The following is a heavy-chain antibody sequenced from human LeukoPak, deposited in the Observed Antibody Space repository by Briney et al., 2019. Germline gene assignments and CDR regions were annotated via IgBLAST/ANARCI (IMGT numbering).Heavy chain of an antibody. V-gene: IGHV1-2*02. J-gene: IGHJ4*02. CDR3: ARTNGGYEYN. Sequence: GASVKVSCKASGYSLTGYYIHWVRQAPGQGLAWMGWINPYSGDTTYAQKFQGRLTLTRDTSISTAYMEVSRLKSDDTAVYYCARTNGGYEYNWGQGTRVIVSS. CDR1: GYSLTGYY. D-gene: IGHD5-12*01. CDR2: INPYSGDT.